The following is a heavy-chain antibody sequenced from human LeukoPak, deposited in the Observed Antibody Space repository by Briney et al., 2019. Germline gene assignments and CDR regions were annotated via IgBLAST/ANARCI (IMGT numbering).Heavy chain of an antibody. CDR1: GGSISSGSYH. CDR3: ARSGKDSSGYYDGLDY. D-gene: IGHD3-22*01. V-gene: IGHV4-61*02. J-gene: IGHJ4*02. Sequence: PSETLSLTCTVSGGSISSGSYHWSWIRQPAGKGLEWIGRIYTSGSTNYNPSLKSRVTISVDTSKNQFSLKLSSVTAVDTAVYYCARSGKDSSGYYDGLDYWGQGALVTVSS. CDR2: IYTSGST.